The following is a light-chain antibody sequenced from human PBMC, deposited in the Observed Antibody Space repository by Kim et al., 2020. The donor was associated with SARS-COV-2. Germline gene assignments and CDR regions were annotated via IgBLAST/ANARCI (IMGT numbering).Light chain of an antibody. J-gene: IGKJ4*01. CDR3: QQYNTYPLT. CDR1: QGITDY. CDR2: AVS. Sequence: ASVGDRVTITCLARQGITDYLTCVQQNPGKAPKSLIYAVSSLQSEVPARFSGSGSGTDFTLTISSLQPEDIATYYCQQYNTYPLTFGGGTKVDIK. V-gene: IGKV1-16*01.